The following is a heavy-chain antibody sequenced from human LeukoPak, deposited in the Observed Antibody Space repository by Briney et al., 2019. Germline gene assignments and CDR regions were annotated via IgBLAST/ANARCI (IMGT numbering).Heavy chain of an antibody. D-gene: IGHD4-17*01. J-gene: IGHJ4*02. CDR2: INSDGSST. CDR3: AQIYSTVTTAVY. CDR1: GFTFSSYW. Sequence: PGGSLRLSCAASGFTFSSYWMQWVRQAPGKGLVGVSRINSDGSSTSYADSVKGRFTISRDNAKNTLYLQMNSLRAEDTAVYYCAQIYSTVTTAVYWGQGTLVTVSS. V-gene: IGHV3-74*01.